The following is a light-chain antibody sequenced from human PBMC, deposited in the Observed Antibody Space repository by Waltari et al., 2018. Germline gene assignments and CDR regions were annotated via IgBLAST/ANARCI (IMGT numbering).Light chain of an antibody. V-gene: IGLV2-18*02. CDR1: SSDVGSYNR. Sequence: QSALTQPPSVSGSPGQSVAIPCTGTSSDVGSYNRLSWYQQPPGTAPKLIIYEVTDRPSGVPDRFSGSKSGNTASLTISGLQAEDEAHYYCSSYTSSNTWVFGGGTKLTVL. J-gene: IGLJ3*02. CDR2: EVT. CDR3: SSYTSSNTWV.